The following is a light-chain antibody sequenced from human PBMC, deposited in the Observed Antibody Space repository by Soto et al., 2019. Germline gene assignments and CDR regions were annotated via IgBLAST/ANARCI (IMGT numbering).Light chain of an antibody. Sequence: EIVWTQSPGTLSLSRGERATLSCRASQSVRSNYLAWYQRKPGQAPRLLIYGASSRATGIPDRFSGTGSGTDFTHTISRLEPEDFAVYYCQQYGGSPYTFGQGTKLEIK. CDR3: QQYGGSPYT. CDR2: GAS. J-gene: IGKJ2*01. V-gene: IGKV3-20*01. CDR1: QSVRSNY.